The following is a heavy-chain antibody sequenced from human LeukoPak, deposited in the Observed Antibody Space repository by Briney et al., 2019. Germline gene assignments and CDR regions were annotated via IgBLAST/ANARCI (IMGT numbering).Heavy chain of an antibody. V-gene: IGHV3-23*01. D-gene: IGHD6-19*01. CDR3: AKRGQWLVLGYMAV. CDR1: GFTLSNYA. Sequence: HPGGSLRLSCAASGFTLSNYAMTWVRQAPGKGLEWVSDISDSGAHYADSVKGRSTISGDNSKNTLYLQMNSLRVEDMAVYYCAKRGQWLVLGYMAVWGKGTTVTVSS. CDR2: ISDSGA. J-gene: IGHJ6*03.